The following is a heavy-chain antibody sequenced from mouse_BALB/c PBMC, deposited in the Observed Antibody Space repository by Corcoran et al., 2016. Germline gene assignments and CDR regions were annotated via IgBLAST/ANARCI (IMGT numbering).Heavy chain of an antibody. CDR3: ARASSGGYAMDY. J-gene: IGHJ4*01. CDR1: GYTFTNYG. Sequence: QIQLVQSGPELKKPGETVKISCKASGYTFTNYGMNWVKQAPGKGLKWMGWINTYPGEPTYADDFKGRFAFSLETSASTAYLQINNLKNEDLATYFCARASSGGYAMDYWGQGTSGTVAS. V-gene: IGHV9-1*02. D-gene: IGHD3-1*01. CDR2: INTYPGEP.